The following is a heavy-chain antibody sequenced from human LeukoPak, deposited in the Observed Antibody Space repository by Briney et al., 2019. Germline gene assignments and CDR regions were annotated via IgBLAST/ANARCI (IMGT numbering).Heavy chain of an antibody. Sequence: SETLSLTCAVSGYTITSGYYWGWVRQSPGRGLEWIGTIFHSGSIYYNPSLKSRVTISVDTSMNQFSLKLSSVTAADTAVYYCARNSSGIHFDYWGRGTLVPVSS. CDR2: IFHSGSI. CDR1: GYTITSGYY. D-gene: IGHD3-22*01. CDR3: ARNSSGIHFDY. J-gene: IGHJ4*02. V-gene: IGHV4-38-2*01.